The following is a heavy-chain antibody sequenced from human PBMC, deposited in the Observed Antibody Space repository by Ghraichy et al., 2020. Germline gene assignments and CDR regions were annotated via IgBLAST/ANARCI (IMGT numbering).Heavy chain of an antibody. CDR1: GGSISSGGYS. Sequence: LSLTCAVSGGSISSGGYSWSWIRQPPGKGLEWIGYIYHSGSTYYNPSLKSRVTISVDRSKNQFSLKLSSVTAADTAVYYCARVGASYMDVWGKGTTVTVSS. CDR2: IYHSGST. J-gene: IGHJ6*03. V-gene: IGHV4-30-2*01. CDR3: ARVGASYMDV.